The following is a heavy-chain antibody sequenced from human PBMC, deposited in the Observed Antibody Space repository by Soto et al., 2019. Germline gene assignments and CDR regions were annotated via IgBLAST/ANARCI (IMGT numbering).Heavy chain of an antibody. J-gene: IGHJ5*02. Sequence: SETLSLTCAVSGGSISSGGYSWSWIRQPPGKGLEWIAYIYHSGSTYYNPSLKSRVTISVDTSKNQFSLKLSSVTAADTAVYYCASLYSYGPAGHYWFDPWRQGTLVTVSS. V-gene: IGHV4-30-2*01. CDR3: ASLYSYGPAGHYWFDP. CDR1: GGSISSGGYS. CDR2: IYHSGST. D-gene: IGHD5-18*01.